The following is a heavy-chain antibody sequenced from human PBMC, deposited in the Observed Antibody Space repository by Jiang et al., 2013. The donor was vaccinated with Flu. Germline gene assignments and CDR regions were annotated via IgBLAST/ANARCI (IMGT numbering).Heavy chain of an antibody. Sequence: YVSAISSNGGSTYYADSVKGRFTISRDNSKNTLYLQMSSLRAEDTAVYYCVKTPLYGGNSELDYWGQGTLVTVSS. D-gene: IGHD4-23*01. CDR3: VKTPLYGGNSELDY. V-gene: IGHV3-64D*06. CDR2: ISSNGGST. J-gene: IGHJ4*02.